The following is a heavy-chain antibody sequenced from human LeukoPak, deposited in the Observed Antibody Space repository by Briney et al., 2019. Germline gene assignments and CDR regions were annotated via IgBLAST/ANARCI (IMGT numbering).Heavy chain of an antibody. V-gene: IGHV4-59*11. J-gene: IGHJ6*03. CDR1: GDSISRHY. Sequence: SETLSLTCTVSGDSISRHYWSWIRQSPGKGLEWIGYYGGRTTYNPSLKSRVTMSVDTSKNQFSLKLTSVTAADTAVYYCARYDHAPSYYYYYMDVWGKGTTVTVPS. CDR2: YYGGRT. CDR3: ARYDHAPSYYYYYMDV. D-gene: IGHD1-14*01.